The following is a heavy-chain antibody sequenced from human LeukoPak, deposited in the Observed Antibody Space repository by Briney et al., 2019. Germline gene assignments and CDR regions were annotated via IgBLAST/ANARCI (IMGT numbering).Heavy chain of an antibody. CDR3: ARGRYGDDDSSGYYYFY. Sequence: SQTLSLTCAVSGGSVSSGVYSWNWIRQPPGKGLGWIGYIYHSETTYYNPSLRSRVTISIDRSKNQFSLRLNSVTAADTAVYYCARGRYGDDDSSGYYYFYWGQGTLVTVSS. V-gene: IGHV4-30-2*01. CDR1: GGSVSSGVYS. D-gene: IGHD3-22*01. CDR2: IYHSETT. J-gene: IGHJ4*02.